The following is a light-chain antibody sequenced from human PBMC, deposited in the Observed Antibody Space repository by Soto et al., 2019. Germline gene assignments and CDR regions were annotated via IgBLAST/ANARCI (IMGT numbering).Light chain of an antibody. J-gene: IGKJ3*01. CDR2: DAS. V-gene: IGKV3-11*01. CDR3: QQRSDWPGIT. Sequence: EIVLTQSPATLSLSPGERATLSCRASHSVGRYLAWYQQKPGQAPRLLIYDASNRATGIPARFSGSGSGTDFTLTISSLEPEDFAVYYCQQRSDWPGITFGPGTRVDIK. CDR1: HSVGRY.